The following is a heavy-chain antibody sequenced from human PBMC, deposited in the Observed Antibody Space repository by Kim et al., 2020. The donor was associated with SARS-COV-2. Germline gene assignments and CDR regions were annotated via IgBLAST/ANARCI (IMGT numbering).Heavy chain of an antibody. D-gene: IGHD2-2*01. Sequence: SETLSLTCTVSGGSISNYYWNWIRQPPGKELEWMGYIFYSGTTNYNPSLKSRVTISLDTSKNQFSLKLTSVTAADTAVNFCPRGGTNQLAQVWGQGTLVT. CDR2: IFYSGTT. CDR1: GGSISNYY. V-gene: IGHV4-59*13. J-gene: IGHJ4*02. CDR3: PRGGTNQLAQV.